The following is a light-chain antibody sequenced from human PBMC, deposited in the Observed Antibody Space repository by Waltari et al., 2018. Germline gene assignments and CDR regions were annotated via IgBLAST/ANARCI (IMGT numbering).Light chain of an antibody. CDR3: QQSFSSPWT. V-gene: IGKV1-39*01. CDR1: QSICTY. CDR2: AAT. Sequence: DIQMTQSPSSLSTSVGARVTIACRTSQSICTYLNWYQQRPGRAPKLLIYAATTLQSEVPSRFSGTGSGTDFSLTINSLQPEDFATYYCQQSFSSPWTFGQGTKVEIK. J-gene: IGKJ1*01.